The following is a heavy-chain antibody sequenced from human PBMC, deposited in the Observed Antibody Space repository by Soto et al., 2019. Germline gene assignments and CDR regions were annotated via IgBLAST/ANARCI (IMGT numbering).Heavy chain of an antibody. J-gene: IGHJ6*02. V-gene: IGHV1-58*01. CDR2: IVVGSGNA. CDR3: AAAILGQPPYFYGMDV. CDR1: GFTLISSA. Sequence: QMQLVQSGPEVKKPGTSVKVSCKASGFTLISSAVQWVRQARGQGLEWIGWIVVGSGNANYAQKLQERVTISRDMATSTVDMELSSMRAEDTAVYYCAAAILGQPPYFYGMDVWGQGTTVTVPS. D-gene: IGHD6-13*01.